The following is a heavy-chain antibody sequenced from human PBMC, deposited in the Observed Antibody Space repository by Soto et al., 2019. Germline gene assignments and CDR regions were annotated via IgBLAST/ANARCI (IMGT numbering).Heavy chain of an antibody. J-gene: IGHJ4*02. Sequence: SETLSLTCTVSGGSISSYYWSWIRQPPGKGLEWIGYIYYRANPNYNPSLKSRVTISQDTSKNQFSLKLSSVTAADTAVYYCARHYGDGYDYVDYWGQGTLVTV. CDR2: IYYRANP. D-gene: IGHD5-12*01. CDR1: GGSISSYY. V-gene: IGHV4-59*08. CDR3: ARHYGDGYDYVDY.